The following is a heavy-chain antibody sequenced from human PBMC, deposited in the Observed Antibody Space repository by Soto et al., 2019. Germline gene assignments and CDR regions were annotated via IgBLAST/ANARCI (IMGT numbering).Heavy chain of an antibody. CDR3: ARLPYCSGGSCYYRLGNYYYYMDV. V-gene: IGHV5-51*01. D-gene: IGHD2-15*01. CDR2: IYPGDSDT. J-gene: IGHJ6*03. CDR1: GYSFTSYW. Sequence: GESLKISCKGSGYSFTSYWIGWVRQMPGKGLEWMGIIYPGDSDTRYSPSFQGQVTISADKSISTAYLQWSSLKASDTAMYYCARLPYCSGGSCYYRLGNYYYYMDVWGKGTTVTVSS.